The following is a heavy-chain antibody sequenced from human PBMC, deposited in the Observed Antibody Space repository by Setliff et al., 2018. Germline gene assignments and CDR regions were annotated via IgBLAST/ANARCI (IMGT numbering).Heavy chain of an antibody. CDR2: ISVYNGYI. CDR1: DYTFTSSG. D-gene: IGHD2-2*01. J-gene: IGHJ5*02. Sequence: GASVKVSCKASDYTFTSSGISWVRQAPGQGLEWMGWISVYNGYIVYAQKLQGRVTMTTDTSTSTAYMELRNLRSDDTALYYCARAPLMVVVPPDAHRFDPWGQGTLVTVSS. CDR3: ARAPLMVVVPPDAHRFDP. V-gene: IGHV1-18*01.